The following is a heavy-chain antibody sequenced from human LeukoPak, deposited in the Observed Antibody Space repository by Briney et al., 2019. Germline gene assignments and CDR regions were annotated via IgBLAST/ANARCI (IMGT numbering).Heavy chain of an antibody. J-gene: IGHJ4*02. CDR1: GGSISSYY. CDR3: ARSEGGYNYGIDY. V-gene: IGHV4-59*01. D-gene: IGHD5-18*01. CDR2: IYYSGST. Sequence: NPSETLSLTCTLSGGSISSYYWSWIRQPPGKGLEWIGYIYYSGSTNYNPSLKSRVTISVDTSKNQFSLKVNSVSAADTAVYYCARSEGGYNYGIDYWGQGILVTVSS.